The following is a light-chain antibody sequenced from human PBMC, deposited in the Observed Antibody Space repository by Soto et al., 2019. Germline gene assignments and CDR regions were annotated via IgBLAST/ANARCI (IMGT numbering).Light chain of an antibody. V-gene: IGLV6-57*01. CDR2: EDN. J-gene: IGLJ3*02. CDR1: SGSITANY. Sequence: NFMLTQPHSVSASPGKTVTISCTHSSGSITANYVQWYQQRPGSSPTTVIYEDNQRPSGVPDRFSGSIDSSSDSASLTISGLKTEDEADYYCQSYDSSTLWVFGGGTKVTVL. CDR3: QSYDSSTLWV.